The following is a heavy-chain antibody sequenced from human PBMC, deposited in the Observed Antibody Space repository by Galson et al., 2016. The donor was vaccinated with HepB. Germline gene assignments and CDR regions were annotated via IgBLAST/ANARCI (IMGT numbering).Heavy chain of an antibody. D-gene: IGHD2-21*02. Sequence: SVKVSCKASGYTFTNHFMHWVRQAPGQGLEWMGILNRDGAGTIYAQKFKGRVIMTKDTSTSTVYMELNSLRFDDTAFYYCARAGEEYGDSGFDYWGPGTPVTVSS. V-gene: IGHV1-46*01. J-gene: IGHJ4*02. CDR3: ARAGEEYGDSGFDY. CDR1: GYTFTNHF. CDR2: LNRDGAGT.